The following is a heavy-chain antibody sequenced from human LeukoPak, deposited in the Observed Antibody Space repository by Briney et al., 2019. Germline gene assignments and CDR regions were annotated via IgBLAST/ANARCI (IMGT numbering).Heavy chain of an antibody. CDR2: INPNSGGT. V-gene: IGHV1-2*02. CDR3: ARDLMDYYGSGSFPTYYFDY. D-gene: IGHD3-10*01. CDR1: GYTFTGYY. Sequence: ASVKASCKASGYTFTGYYMHWVRQAPGQGLEWMGWINPNSGGTNYAQKFQGRVTMTRDTSISTAYMELSRLRSDDTAVYYCARDLMDYYGSGSFPTYYFDYWGQGTLVTVSS. J-gene: IGHJ4*02.